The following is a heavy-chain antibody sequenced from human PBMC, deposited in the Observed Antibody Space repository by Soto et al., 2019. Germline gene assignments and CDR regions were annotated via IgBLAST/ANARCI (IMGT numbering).Heavy chain of an antibody. J-gene: IGHJ4*02. D-gene: IGHD5-18*01. Sequence: QAQLVESGGGVVQPGRSLRLSCAASGFAFSSYGMHWVRQAPGTGLEWVAVISYDGSLQHYAESVKGRFTISRDNSKNLVLLQISSLRAEDTVVYYCVPDRGYGNASLLYSWGQGTLASVSS. CDR1: GFAFSSYG. V-gene: IGHV3-30*03. CDR2: ISYDGSLQ. CDR3: VPDRGYGNASLLYS.